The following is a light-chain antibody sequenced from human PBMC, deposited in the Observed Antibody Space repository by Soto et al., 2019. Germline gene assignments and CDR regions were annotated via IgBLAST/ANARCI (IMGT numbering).Light chain of an antibody. CDR1: SSDVGGYNY. CDR3: SLHTSSSTLL. CDR2: DVS. V-gene: IGLV2-14*01. Sequence: QSVLTQPASVSGSPGQSITISCTGTSSDVGGYNYVSWYQQHPGKAPKLMIYDVSNRPSGVSNRFSGSKSGNPASLTISGLQAEDEYDYYCSLHTSSSTLLFGTGTKVXVL. J-gene: IGLJ1*01.